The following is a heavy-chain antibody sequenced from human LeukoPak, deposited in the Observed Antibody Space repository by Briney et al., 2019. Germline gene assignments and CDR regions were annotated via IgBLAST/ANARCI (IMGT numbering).Heavy chain of an antibody. CDR2: INPNSGGT. CDR1: GYTLTGYY. V-gene: IGHV1-2*04. D-gene: IGHD6-19*01. CDR3: ARGRPWLVLRGVGQYFQH. Sequence: GASVKVSCKASGYTLTGYYMHWVRQAPGQGLEWMGWINPNSGGTNYAQKFQGWVTMTRDTSISTAYMELSRPRSDDTAVYYCARGRPWLVLRGVGQYFQHWGQGTLVTVSS. J-gene: IGHJ1*01.